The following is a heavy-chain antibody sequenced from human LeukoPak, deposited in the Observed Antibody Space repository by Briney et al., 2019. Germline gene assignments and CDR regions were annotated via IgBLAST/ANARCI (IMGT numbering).Heavy chain of an antibody. CDR1: GASISNGHYY. CDR3: ARRVDSSSWDENWFDP. J-gene: IGHJ5*02. Sequence: PSETLSLTCTVSGASISNGHYYWSWIRQPAGKGLEWIGRIYTRGNTDYNPSLKSRVTISVDTSKNQFSLKLSSVTAADTAVYYCARRVDSSSWDENWFDPWGQGTLVTVSS. V-gene: IGHV4-61*02. CDR2: IYTRGNT. D-gene: IGHD6-13*01.